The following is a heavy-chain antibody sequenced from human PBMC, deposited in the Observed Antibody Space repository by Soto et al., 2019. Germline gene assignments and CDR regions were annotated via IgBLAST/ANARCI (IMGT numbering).Heavy chain of an antibody. Sequence: SETLSLTCAVSGGSISSGGYSWSWIRQPPGKGLEWIGYIYHSGSTYYNPSLKSRVTISVDRSKNQFSLKLCSVTAADTAVYYCATGGGLPRYYWGQGTLVTVSS. CDR2: IYHSGST. CDR3: ATGGGLPRYY. V-gene: IGHV4-30-2*01. J-gene: IGHJ4*02. CDR1: GGSISSGGYS. D-gene: IGHD5-12*01.